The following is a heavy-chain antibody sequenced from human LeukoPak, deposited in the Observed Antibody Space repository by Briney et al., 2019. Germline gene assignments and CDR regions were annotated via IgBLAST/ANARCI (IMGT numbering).Heavy chain of an antibody. D-gene: IGHD6-19*01. Sequence: ASVKVSCKASGYTFTNYDINWVRQATGQGLEWMGWMNPNSGNTGYGQKFQGRVTITRNTSISTAYMELSSLRAEDTALYYCVGSSGWWGFDYWGQGTLVTVSS. V-gene: IGHV1-8*03. CDR3: VGSSGWWGFDY. CDR2: MNPNSGNT. J-gene: IGHJ4*02. CDR1: GYTFTNYD.